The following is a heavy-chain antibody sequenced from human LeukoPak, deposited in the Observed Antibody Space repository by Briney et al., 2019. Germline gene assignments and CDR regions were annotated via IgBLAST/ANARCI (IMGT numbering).Heavy chain of an antibody. Sequence: PSETLSLTCGVSGGSITSTNYWTWVRQPPGKGLEWIGEVNLQGSTNYNPSLMGRVAISVDTSKNQFSLKLSSVTAADTAVYYCARDKSHYYGSGSYYSDAFDIWGQGTMVTVSS. CDR2: VNLQGST. CDR1: GGSITSTNY. J-gene: IGHJ3*02. V-gene: IGHV4-4*02. D-gene: IGHD3-10*01. CDR3: ARDKSHYYGSGSYYSDAFDI.